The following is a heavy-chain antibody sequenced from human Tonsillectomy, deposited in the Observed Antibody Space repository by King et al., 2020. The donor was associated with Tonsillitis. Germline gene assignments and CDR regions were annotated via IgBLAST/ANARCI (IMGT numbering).Heavy chain of an antibody. CDR3: ARVRYINWSFYFDY. D-gene: IGHD4-11*01. CDR2: ISYSGSA. V-gene: IGHV4-59*01. Sequence: QLQESGPGLVKPSETLSLTCTVSGGSISSYYWSWIRQPPGKGLEWIGYISYSGSANYNPSLMSRVTISVDTSKNQFSLKLRSVTAADTAVYYCARVRYINWSFYFDYWGKGTLVTVSS. CDR1: GGSISSYY. J-gene: IGHJ4*02.